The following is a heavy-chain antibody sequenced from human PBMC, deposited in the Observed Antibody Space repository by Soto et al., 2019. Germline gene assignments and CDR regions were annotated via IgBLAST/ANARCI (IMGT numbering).Heavy chain of an antibody. D-gene: IGHD3-16*01. J-gene: IGHJ2*01. CDR2: IYYSGST. CDR1: GGSVSSGSYY. CDR3: ARAFAGFGAYWYFDL. V-gene: IGHV4-61*01. Sequence: SETQSLTCTVSGGSVSSGSYYWSWIRQPPGKGLEWIGYIYYSGSTNYNPSLKSRVIISVDTSKNQFSLKLNSVTAADTAVYFCARAFAGFGAYWYFDLWGRGTLVTVSS.